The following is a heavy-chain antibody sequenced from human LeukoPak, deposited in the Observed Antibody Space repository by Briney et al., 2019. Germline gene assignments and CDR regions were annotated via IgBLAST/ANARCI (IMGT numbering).Heavy chain of an antibody. J-gene: IGHJ6*03. CDR1: GGSFSGYY. CDR2: INDSGST. CDR3: ARAFYPGYYSYMAV. V-gene: IGHV4-34*01. D-gene: IGHD3-3*02. Sequence: PSETLPLTCVVSGGSFSGYYWTWIRQPPGKGPEWIGEINDSGSTNYNPSLKSRVTISVDTSKNQFSLKLSSVTAADTAVYYCARAFYPGYYSYMAVWGKGTTVTVSS.